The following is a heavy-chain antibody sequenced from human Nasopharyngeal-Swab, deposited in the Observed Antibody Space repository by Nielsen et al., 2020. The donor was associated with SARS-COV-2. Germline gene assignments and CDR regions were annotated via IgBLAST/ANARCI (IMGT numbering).Heavy chain of an antibody. CDR2: ISYDGSNK. CDR1: GFTFSSYA. CDR3: ARDQLGDTAMVTLDY. D-gene: IGHD5-18*01. J-gene: IGHJ4*02. Sequence: GESLKISCAASGFTFSSYAMHWVRQAPGKGLEWVAVISYDGSNKYYADSVKDRFTISRDNSKNTLYLQMNSLRAEDTAVYYCARDQLGDTAMVTLDYWGQGTPVTVSS. V-gene: IGHV3-30*04.